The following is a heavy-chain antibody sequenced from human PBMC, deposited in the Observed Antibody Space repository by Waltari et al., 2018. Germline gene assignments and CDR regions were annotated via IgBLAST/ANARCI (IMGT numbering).Heavy chain of an antibody. D-gene: IGHD6-19*01. CDR2: INPSGGGT. J-gene: IGHJ5*02. Sequence: QVQLVQSGAEVKKPGASVKVSCKASGYTFTSYYMHWVRQAPGQGLGWMGIINPSGGGTSYAQKCQGRVTMTRDTSTSTVYMELSSLRSEDTAVYYCARDGSSGGNWFDPWGQGTLVTVSS. CDR1: GYTFTSYY. CDR3: ARDGSSGGNWFDP. V-gene: IGHV1-46*01.